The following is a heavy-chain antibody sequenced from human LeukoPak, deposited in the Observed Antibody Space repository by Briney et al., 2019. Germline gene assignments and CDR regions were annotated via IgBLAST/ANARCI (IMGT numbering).Heavy chain of an antibody. V-gene: IGHV1-18*01. CDR3: ASGLRDYYDSSGYWSGDFDY. J-gene: IGHJ4*02. CDR1: GYTFTSYG. D-gene: IGHD3-22*01. Sequence: ASVKVSCKDSGYTFTSYGISWVRQAPGQGLEWMGWISAYNGNTNYAQKLQGRVTMTTDTSTSTAYMELRSLRSDDTAVYYCASGLRDYYDSSGYWSGDFDYWGQGTLVTVSS. CDR2: ISAYNGNT.